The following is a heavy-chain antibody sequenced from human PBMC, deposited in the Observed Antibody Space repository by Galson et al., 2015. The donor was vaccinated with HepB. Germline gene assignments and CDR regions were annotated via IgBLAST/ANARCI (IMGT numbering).Heavy chain of an antibody. Sequence: SLRLSCAASGFTFSSYAMHWVRQAPGKGLEWVAVISYDGSNKYYADSMKGRFTISRDNSKNTLYLQMNSLRAEDTAVYYCARESRGWLLSLSLAFDIWGQGTMVTVSS. CDR1: GFTFSSYA. D-gene: IGHD5-12*01. J-gene: IGHJ3*02. CDR3: ARESRGWLLSLSLAFDI. V-gene: IGHV3-30-3*01. CDR2: ISYDGSNK.